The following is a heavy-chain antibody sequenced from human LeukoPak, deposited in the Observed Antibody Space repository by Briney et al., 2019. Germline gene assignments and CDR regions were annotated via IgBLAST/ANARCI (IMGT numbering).Heavy chain of an antibody. CDR3: AAYDFWSGYYGMDV. CDR1: GFTSTSSA. Sequence: SVKVSCKASGFTSTSSAMQWVRQARGQRLEWIGWIVVGSGNTNYAQKFQERVTITRDMSTSTAYMELSSLRSEDTAVYYCAAYDFWSGYYGMDVWGQGTTVTVSS. D-gene: IGHD3-3*01. V-gene: IGHV1-58*02. J-gene: IGHJ6*02. CDR2: IVVGSGNT.